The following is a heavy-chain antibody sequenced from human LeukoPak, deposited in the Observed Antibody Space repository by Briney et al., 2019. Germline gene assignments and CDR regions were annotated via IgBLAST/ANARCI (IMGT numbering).Heavy chain of an antibody. CDR3: ARDRYCSSTSCYAEWYGMDV. J-gene: IGHJ6*02. CDR1: GGTFSSYA. V-gene: IGHV1-69*01. Sequence: ASVKVSCKASGGTFSSYAICWVRQAPGQGLEWMGGIIPIFGTANYAQKFQGRVTITADESTSTAYMEQSSLRSEDTAVYYCARDRYCSSTSCYAEWYGMDVWGQGTTVTVSS. CDR2: IIPIFGTA. D-gene: IGHD2-2*01.